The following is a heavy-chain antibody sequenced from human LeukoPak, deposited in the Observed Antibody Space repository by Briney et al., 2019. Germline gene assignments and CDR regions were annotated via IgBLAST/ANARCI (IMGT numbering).Heavy chain of an antibody. CDR1: GGSFSGYY. CDR2: INHSGST. J-gene: IGHJ4*02. CDR3: AREPASGVIY. V-gene: IGHV4-34*01. Sequence: SETLSLTCAVYGGSFSGYYWSWIRQPPGKGLEWIGEINHSGSTNYNPSLKSRVTISVDTSKNQFSLKLSSVTAADTAVYYCAREPASGVIYWGQGTLVTVSS. D-gene: IGHD3-10*01.